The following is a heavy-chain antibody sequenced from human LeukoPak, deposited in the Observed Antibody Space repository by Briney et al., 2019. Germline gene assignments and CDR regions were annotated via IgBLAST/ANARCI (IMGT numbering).Heavy chain of an antibody. CDR1: GGTFSRYA. Sequence: SVNVSCKASGGTFSRYAISWVRQAPGQGLEWMGGIIPIFGTANYAQKFQGRVTITTDESTSTAYMELSSLRSEDTAVYYCARTDIVVVPAAIDYYYYMDVWGKGTTVTVSS. J-gene: IGHJ6*03. V-gene: IGHV1-69*05. CDR2: IIPIFGTA. CDR3: ARTDIVVVPAAIDYYYYMDV. D-gene: IGHD2-2*01.